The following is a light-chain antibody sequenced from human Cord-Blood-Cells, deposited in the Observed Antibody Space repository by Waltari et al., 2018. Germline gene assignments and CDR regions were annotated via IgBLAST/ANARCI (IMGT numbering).Light chain of an antibody. J-gene: IGLJ3*02. CDR3: CSYAGSNWV. CDR1: SSDVGTYNL. Sequence: QSALTHPAPVSGSPGQSITLSCTGTSSDVGTYNLVPWYQQHPGTAPKLMIYEGRKRPSGVSNRFSGSKCGNTASLTISGLQAEDESDYYCCSYAGSNWVFGGGTKLTVL. V-gene: IGLV2-23*01. CDR2: EGR.